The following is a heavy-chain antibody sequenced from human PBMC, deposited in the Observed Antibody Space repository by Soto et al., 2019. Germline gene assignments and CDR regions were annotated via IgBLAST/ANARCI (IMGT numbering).Heavy chain of an antibody. J-gene: IGHJ6*02. Sequence: PXGSLRLSCAASGFTFSTNAMNWVRQAPGKGLEWVTGISDAGTYYADSVKGRFTISRDNSKNTLYLQMNSLRAEDTAVYYCAKDPTSNTDMVIGNYYYGMDVWGQGTTVTVSS. CDR2: ISDAGT. D-gene: IGHD5-18*01. CDR3: AKDPTSNTDMVIGNYYYGMDV. V-gene: IGHV3-23*01. CDR1: GFTFSTNA.